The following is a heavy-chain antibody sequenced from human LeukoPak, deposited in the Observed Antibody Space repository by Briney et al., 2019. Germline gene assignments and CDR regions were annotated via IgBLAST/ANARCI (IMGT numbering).Heavy chain of an antibody. Sequence: ASVKVSCKASGYTFTSCDINWVRQATGQGLEWMGWMNPNSGNTGYAQKFQGRVTMTRNTSINTAYMELSSLRSEDTAVYYCARAPEWGKSNFYYYMDVWGKGTTVTVSS. CDR3: ARAPEWGKSNFYYYMDV. CDR1: GYTFTSCD. J-gene: IGHJ6*03. V-gene: IGHV1-8*01. CDR2: MNPNSGNT. D-gene: IGHD1-26*01.